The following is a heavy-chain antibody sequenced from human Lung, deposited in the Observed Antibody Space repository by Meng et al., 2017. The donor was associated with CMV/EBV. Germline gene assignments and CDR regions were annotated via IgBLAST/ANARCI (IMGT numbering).Heavy chain of an antibody. V-gene: IGHV5-51*01. Sequence: KVSXKGSGHSFTSYWIGWVRQMPGKGLEWMGIIYPGDSDTRYSPSFQGQVTISADKSISTAYLQWSSLKASDTAMYYCARSFPVLAVAGSDAFDIWGQGTMVTVSS. D-gene: IGHD6-19*01. CDR3: ARSFPVLAVAGSDAFDI. J-gene: IGHJ3*02. CDR1: GHSFTSYW. CDR2: IYPGDSDT.